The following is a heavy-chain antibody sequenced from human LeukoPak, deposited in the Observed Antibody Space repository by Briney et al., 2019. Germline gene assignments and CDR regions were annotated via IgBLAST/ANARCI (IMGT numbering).Heavy chain of an antibody. V-gene: IGHV4-34*01. Sequence: PSETLSLTCAVYGGSFSGYYWSWIRQPPGKGLEWIGGINHSGSTNYNPSLKSRVTISVDTSKNQFSPKLSSVTAADTAVYYCARVPYGSGSYYRYYYYGMDVWGKGTTVTVSS. CDR3: ARVPYGSGSYYRYYYYGMDV. CDR1: GGSFSGYY. CDR2: INHSGST. J-gene: IGHJ6*04. D-gene: IGHD3-10*01.